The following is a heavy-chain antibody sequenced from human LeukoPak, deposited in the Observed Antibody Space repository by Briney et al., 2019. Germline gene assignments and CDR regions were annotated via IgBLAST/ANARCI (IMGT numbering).Heavy chain of an antibody. CDR1: GDSFGSGGYY. J-gene: IGHJ5*02. CDR2: IYYRGAT. CDR3: ARDGFDHGRGNTGWFDD. V-gene: IGHV4-31*03. D-gene: IGHD3-9*01. Sequence: SETLSLTCSVSGDSFGSGGYYWSWIRQYPGKALEWIGYIYYRGATSCNPSLESRVSFSVDTSKNQFSLTLSSVTGADTAVYYCARDGFDHGRGNTGWFDDWGQGLLVIVSS.